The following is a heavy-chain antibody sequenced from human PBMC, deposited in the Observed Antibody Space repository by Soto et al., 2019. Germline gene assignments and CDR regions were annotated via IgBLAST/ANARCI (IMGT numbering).Heavy chain of an antibody. CDR1: GYTFTSYY. CDR2: INPSGGST. CDR3: ARDRYRGAPRCRWFDP. Sequence: GASVKVSCKASGYTFTSYYMHWVRQAPGQGLEWMGIINPSGGSTSYAQKFQGRVTMTRDTSTSTVYMELSSLRSEDTAVYYCARDRYRGAPRCRWFDPWGQGTLVTVSS. D-gene: IGHD2-8*01. J-gene: IGHJ5*01. V-gene: IGHV1-46*01.